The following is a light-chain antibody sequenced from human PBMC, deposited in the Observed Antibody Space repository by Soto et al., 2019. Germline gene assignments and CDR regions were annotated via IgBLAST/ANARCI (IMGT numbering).Light chain of an antibody. Sequence: IQLTQSPSSLSASVGDRVTITCRASQDISSLLAWYQQKPGKAPKLLIYAASTLQNGVPSRFSGSGSGTDFTLTISSLQPEDFATYYCQQYNSYSPLTFGGGTKVDI. CDR1: QDISSL. J-gene: IGKJ4*01. V-gene: IGKV1-9*01. CDR2: AAS. CDR3: QQYNSYSPLT.